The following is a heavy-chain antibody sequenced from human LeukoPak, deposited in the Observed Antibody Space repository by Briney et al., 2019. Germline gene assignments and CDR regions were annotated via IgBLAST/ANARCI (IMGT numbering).Heavy chain of an antibody. D-gene: IGHD6-13*01. V-gene: IGHV4-34*01. J-gene: IGHJ6*03. CDR2: INHSGST. CDR1: GGSFSGYY. CDR3: ARGPRIAAAGTIVLRYYYYMDV. Sequence: KPSETLSLTCAVYGGSFSGYYWSWIRQPPGKGLEWIGEINHSGSTNYNPSLKSRVTISVDTSKNQFSLQLSSVTAADTAIYYCARGPRIAAAGTIVLRYYYYMDVWGKGTTVTISS.